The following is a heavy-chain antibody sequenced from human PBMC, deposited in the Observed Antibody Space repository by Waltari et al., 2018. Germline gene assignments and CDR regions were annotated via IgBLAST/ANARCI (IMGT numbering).Heavy chain of an antibody. CDR1: GGSISDSYY. CDR3: AIQNNFWSGYYTYFDY. Sequence: QVQLQESCPGLVKPSETLSLTCAVSGGSISDSYYWNWIRQPPGKGLEWIGNIYGNSASTYYNPSLKSRVTISKDTSKNQFFLKLSSVTAADTAVYYCAIQNNFWSGYYTYFDYWGQGVLVTVSS. V-gene: IGHV4-38-2*01. J-gene: IGHJ4*02. CDR2: IYGNSAST. D-gene: IGHD3-3*01.